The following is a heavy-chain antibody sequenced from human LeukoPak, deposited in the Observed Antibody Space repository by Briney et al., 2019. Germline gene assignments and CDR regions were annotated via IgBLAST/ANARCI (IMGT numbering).Heavy chain of an antibody. CDR2: ISGSGGST. V-gene: IGHV3-23*01. J-gene: IGHJ6*02. D-gene: IGHD2-2*01. CDR3: AKNPLPDIVVVPAAKDQYYYGMDV. CDR1: GFTFSSYA. Sequence: PGGSLRLSCAASGFTFSSYAMSWVRQAPGKGLEWVSAISGSGGSTYYADSVKGRFTISRDNSKNTLYLQMNSLRAEDTAVYYCAKNPLPDIVVVPAAKDQYYYGMDVWGQGTTVSVSS.